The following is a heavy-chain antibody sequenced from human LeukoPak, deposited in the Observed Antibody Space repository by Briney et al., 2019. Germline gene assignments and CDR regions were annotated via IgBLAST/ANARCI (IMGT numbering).Heavy chain of an antibody. D-gene: IGHD3-16*01. V-gene: IGHV3-53*01. CDR1: AFTVSSNY. CDR2: IYIGGST. J-gene: IGHJ6*01. Sequence: GSLTLACAASAFTVSSNYMSWVRQAQGKGLGWVSVIYIGGSTYYADSVKGRFTISRDSSKNTLNLQMNSLRAEDTAVYYCARDAVSGYYGMDVWGKGTTVTVSS. CDR3: ARDAVSGYYGMDV.